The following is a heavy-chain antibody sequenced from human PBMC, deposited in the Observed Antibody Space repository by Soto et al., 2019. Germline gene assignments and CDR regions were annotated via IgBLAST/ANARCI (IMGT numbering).Heavy chain of an antibody. CDR2: IIPIFGTA. CDR3: AVYYDSSGYPNI. Sequence: GASVKVSCKASGGTFSSYAISWVRQAPGQGLEWMGGIIPIFGTANYAQKFQGRVTITADESTSTAYMELSSLRSEDTAVYYCAVYYDSSGYPNIWGQGTMVTVSS. V-gene: IGHV1-69*13. CDR1: GGTFSSYA. J-gene: IGHJ3*02. D-gene: IGHD3-22*01.